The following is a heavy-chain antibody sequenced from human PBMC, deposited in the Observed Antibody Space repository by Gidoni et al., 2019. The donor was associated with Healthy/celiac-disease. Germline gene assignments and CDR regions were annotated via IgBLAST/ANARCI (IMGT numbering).Heavy chain of an antibody. D-gene: IGHD2-15*01. CDR1: GFNFSSSG. J-gene: IGHJ2*01. V-gene: IGHV3-30*19. Sequence: QVQLVESGGGVVQPGRSLRLSCAAHGFNFSSSGMPWVRQAPCKGLEWVAVISYDGSNKYYADAVKDRFTNSRDNSKITLYLQMNSLRAEDTAVYYCARERCSGGSCLYHYWYFDLWGRGTLVTVSS. CDR2: ISYDGSNK. CDR3: ARERCSGGSCLYHYWYFDL.